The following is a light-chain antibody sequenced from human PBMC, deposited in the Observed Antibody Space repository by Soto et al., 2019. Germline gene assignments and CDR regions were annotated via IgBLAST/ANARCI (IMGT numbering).Light chain of an antibody. Sequence: QSVLTQPASGSGSPGQSITISCTGTSSDVGGYNYVSWYQQQPGKAPKFMIYDVTNRPSGVSNRFSGSKSGNTASLTISGLQAEDDADYYCCSYTTSNTRQIVFGTGTKVTVL. J-gene: IGLJ1*01. CDR1: SSDVGGYNY. CDR3: CSYTTSNTRQIV. CDR2: DVT. V-gene: IGLV2-14*01.